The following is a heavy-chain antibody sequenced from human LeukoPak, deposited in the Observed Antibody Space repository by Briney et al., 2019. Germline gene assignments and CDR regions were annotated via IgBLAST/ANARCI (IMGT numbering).Heavy chain of an antibody. D-gene: IGHD6-13*01. CDR3: AKDIASSVHYYMDV. V-gene: IGHV3-9*01. J-gene: IGHJ6*03. CDR1: GFTFDDYA. CDR2: ITWNRGSI. Sequence: PGGSLRLSCATSGFTFDDYAMQWVRQAPGKGLECVSGITWNRGSIGYADSVKGRFTISRDNAKNSLNLQMTSLRAEDTAFYYCAKDIASSVHYYMDVWGKGTTVTVSS.